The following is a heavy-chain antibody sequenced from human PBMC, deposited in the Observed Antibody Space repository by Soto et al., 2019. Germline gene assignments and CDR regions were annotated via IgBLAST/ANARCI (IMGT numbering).Heavy chain of an antibody. J-gene: IGHJ6*02. Sequence: QVQLVQSGAEVKKPGASVKVSCKASGYTFTSYYMHWVRQAPGQGLEWMGIINPSGGSTSYAQKSQGRVTMTRDTSTSTVYMELSSLRSEDTAVYYCARNLYSSSWYRNYYYGMDVWGQGTTVTVSS. CDR3: ARNLYSSSWYRNYYYGMDV. CDR1: GYTFTSYY. D-gene: IGHD6-13*01. CDR2: INPSGGST. V-gene: IGHV1-46*03.